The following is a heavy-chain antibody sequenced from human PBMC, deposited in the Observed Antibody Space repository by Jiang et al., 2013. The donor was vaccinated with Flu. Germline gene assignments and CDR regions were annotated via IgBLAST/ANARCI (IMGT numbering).Heavy chain of an antibody. D-gene: IGHD2-8*01. CDR3: AKEQRGGRCFDL. J-gene: IGHJ2*01. Sequence: SGAEVKKPGASVKIACKASGYNFQTYGIDWIRQAPGQRPEWMGWINGGNGNTKYSEKFQGRFTITRNTSATTVYMDLSSLTSEDTALYYCAKEQRGGRCFDLWGRGTLVTVSS. CDR2: INGGNGNT. CDR1: GYNFQTYG. V-gene: IGHV1-3*01.